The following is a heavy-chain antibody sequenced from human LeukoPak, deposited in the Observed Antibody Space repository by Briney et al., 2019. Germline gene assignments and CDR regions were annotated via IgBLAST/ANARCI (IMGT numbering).Heavy chain of an antibody. Sequence: SDTLSLTCTVSGYSISTSNWWGWIRQPPGKGLEWIGYIYYSGSTYYNPSLESRVTMSVDTSNNQFSLKLTSVTAVDTAVYYCARNHGYGLAKGFDIWGQGTMVTVSS. CDR3: ARNHGYGLAKGFDI. J-gene: IGHJ3*02. D-gene: IGHD5-18*01. CDR2: IYYSGST. V-gene: IGHV4-28*01. CDR1: GYSISTSNW.